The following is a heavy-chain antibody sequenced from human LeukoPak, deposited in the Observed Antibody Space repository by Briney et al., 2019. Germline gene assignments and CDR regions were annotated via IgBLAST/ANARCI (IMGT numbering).Heavy chain of an antibody. Sequence: GGSLRLSCAASGFTFSSYAMHWVRQAPGKGLEWVAVISYDGSNKYYADSVKGRFTISRDNSKNTLYLQMNSLRAEDTAVYYCARGSDYGDYGDAFDIWGQGTMVTVSS. J-gene: IGHJ3*02. CDR2: ISYDGSNK. CDR1: GFTFSSYA. CDR3: ARGSDYGDYGDAFDI. V-gene: IGHV3-30-3*01. D-gene: IGHD4-17*01.